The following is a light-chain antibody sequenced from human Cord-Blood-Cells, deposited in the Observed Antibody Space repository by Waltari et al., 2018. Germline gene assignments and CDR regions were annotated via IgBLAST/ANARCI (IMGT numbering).Light chain of an antibody. J-gene: IGLJ2*01. CDR1: SSDVGGYNY. CDR2: DVS. V-gene: IGLV2-11*02. CDR3: CSYAGSYTFVV. Sequence: QSALTQPRSVSGSPGQSVTISCTGTSSDVGGYNYVYWYHQHPGKAPKLMIYDVSKRPSGVPDRFSGSKSGNTAFLTISGLQAEHEADYYCCSYAGSYTFVVFGGGTKLTVL.